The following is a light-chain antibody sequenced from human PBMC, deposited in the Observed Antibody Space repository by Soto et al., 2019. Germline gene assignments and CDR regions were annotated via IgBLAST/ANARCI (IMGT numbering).Light chain of an antibody. Sequence: AIQMNQSTSAVCASVGDRVTSSCRASQGIGNALGWYQQKPGKPPKVLIYGASNLQSGVPPRFSGSGSGTDFTLAISSLQPEDSATYYCLQDINYPWTFGQGTKVDIK. CDR3: LQDINYPWT. CDR2: GAS. CDR1: QGIGNA. J-gene: IGKJ1*01. V-gene: IGKV1-6*01.